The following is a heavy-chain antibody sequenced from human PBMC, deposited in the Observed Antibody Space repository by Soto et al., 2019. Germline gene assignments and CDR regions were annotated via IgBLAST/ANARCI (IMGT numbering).Heavy chain of an antibody. CDR1: GFTFSTYT. V-gene: IGHV3-30*03. CDR3: ARQAKIGDRSQFYFDS. J-gene: IGHJ4*02. D-gene: IGHD3-16*01. Sequence: AQLVESGGGLVKPGGSLRLSCAASGFTFSTYTMNWVRQAPGKGLEWVAVISYNGRNKHYVDSVKGRFTISRDNSQDTLYLQMDSLRPDDTAVYYCARQAKIGDRSQFYFDSWGQGTLVTVSS. CDR2: ISYNGRNK.